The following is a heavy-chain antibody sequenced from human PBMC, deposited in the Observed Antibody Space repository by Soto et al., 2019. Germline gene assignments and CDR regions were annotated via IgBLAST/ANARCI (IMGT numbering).Heavy chain of an antibody. V-gene: IGHV4-4*07. J-gene: IGHJ5*01. CDR3: ARDAYPNWFDF. D-gene: IGHD2-8*01. CDR1: GGSISSYY. CDR2: ISSGGST. Sequence: PSETLSLTCSVSGGSISSYYWSWIRQAAGKGLVWIGRISSGGSTIYNPSLKSRVTISVDTSKNQFSLRLTSVTAADTAVYYCARDAYPNWFDFWGQGTLVTVSS.